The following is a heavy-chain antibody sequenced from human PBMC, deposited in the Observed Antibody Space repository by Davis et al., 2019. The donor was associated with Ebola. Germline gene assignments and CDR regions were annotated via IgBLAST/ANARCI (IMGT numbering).Heavy chain of an antibody. CDR1: GDSISTYS. V-gene: IGHV4-59*01. J-gene: IGHJ6*03. CDR2: ISNIGWP. Sequence: MPSETLSLTCTVSGDSISTYSWSWIRQPPGKGLEWIGYISNIGWPNYNASLKSRVTISVDTSKNHFSLRLSSVIAADTAVYYCARTTLPDPPSHYYFFMDVWGKGTTVTVSS. D-gene: IGHD1-1*01. CDR3: ARTTLPDPPSHYYFFMDV.